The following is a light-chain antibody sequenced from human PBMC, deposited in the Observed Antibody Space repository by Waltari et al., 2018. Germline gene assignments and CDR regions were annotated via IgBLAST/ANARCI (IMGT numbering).Light chain of an antibody. J-gene: IGLJ2*01. V-gene: IGLV1-40*01. Sequence: QSVLTQPPSVSGAPGQRVTISCPGSRSNIGAGYDVHWYQQLPGKAPKLLIYGNSNRPSGVPDRFSGSKSGTSASLAITGLQAEDEADYYCQSYDSSLSGNVVFGGGTKLTVL. CDR1: RSNIGAGYD. CDR3: QSYDSSLSGNVV. CDR2: GNS.